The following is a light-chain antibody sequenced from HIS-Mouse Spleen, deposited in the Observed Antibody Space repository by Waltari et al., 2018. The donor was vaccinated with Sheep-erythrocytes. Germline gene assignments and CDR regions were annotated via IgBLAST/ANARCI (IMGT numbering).Light chain of an antibody. CDR2: EVS. Sequence: QSALTQPASVSGSPGQSITISCTGTSSHVGSYNYVSWYQQHPGKAPKLMIYEVSNRPSGVSNRSSGSKSGNTASLTISGLQAEDEADYYCSSYTSSSTWVFGGGTKLTVL. CDR3: SSYTSSSTWV. J-gene: IGLJ3*02. V-gene: IGLV2-14*01. CDR1: SSHVGSYNY.